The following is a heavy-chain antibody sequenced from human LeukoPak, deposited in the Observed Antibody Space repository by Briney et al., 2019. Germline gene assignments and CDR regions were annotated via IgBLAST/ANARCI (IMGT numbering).Heavy chain of an antibody. CDR2: IYYSGST. V-gene: IGHV4-59*01. D-gene: IGHD3-10*01. Sequence: PETLSLTCTVSGGSISSYYWSWIRQPPGKGLEWIGYIYYSGSTNYNPSLKSRVTISVDTSKNQFSLKLSSVTAADTAVYYCAREMVRGAPTGWGQGTLVTVSS. J-gene: IGHJ4*02. CDR3: AREMVRGAPTG. CDR1: GGSISSYY.